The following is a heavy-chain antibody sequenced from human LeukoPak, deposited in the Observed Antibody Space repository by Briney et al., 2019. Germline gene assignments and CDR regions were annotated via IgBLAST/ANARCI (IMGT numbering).Heavy chain of an antibody. V-gene: IGHV6-1*01. D-gene: IGHD3-10*01. CDR3: ARGEYYYGSGSSNYFDY. Sequence: SQTLSLTCAISGDSVSSNSAAWNWIRQSPSRGLEWLGRTYYRSKWYNDYAVSVKSRITINPDTSKNQFSLQLNSVTPEDTAVYYCARGEYYYGSGSSNYFDYWGQGTLVTVSS. CDR2: TYYRSKWYN. CDR1: GDSVSSNSAA. J-gene: IGHJ4*02.